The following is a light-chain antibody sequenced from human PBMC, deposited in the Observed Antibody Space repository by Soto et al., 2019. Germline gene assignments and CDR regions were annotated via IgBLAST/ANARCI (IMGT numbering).Light chain of an antibody. CDR2: GAS. CDR1: QSVSSSY. J-gene: IGKJ1*01. Sequence: EIVLTQSPGTLSLSPGERATLSCRASQSVSSSYLAWYQQKPGQAPRLLIYGASSRATGIPDRFSGSGSGTDFTLTISRLEPEDFAVYYCPQYGSSPPVWTFGQGTKVEIK. CDR3: PQYGSSPPVWT. V-gene: IGKV3-20*01.